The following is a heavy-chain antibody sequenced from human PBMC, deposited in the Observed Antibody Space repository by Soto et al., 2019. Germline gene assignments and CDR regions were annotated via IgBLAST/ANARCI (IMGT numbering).Heavy chain of an antibody. Sequence: SSETLSLTCTVSGGSIRNYYWSWIRQAPGKGLEWIGSIYDSGSTNYNPSLKSRVYMSIDTSKNQFSLKLSSVTAADTAIFYCARENRRIDAFDIWGQGTMVTVSS. CDR1: GGSIRNYY. CDR2: IYDSGST. V-gene: IGHV4-59*01. D-gene: IGHD2-15*01. J-gene: IGHJ3*02. CDR3: ARENRRIDAFDI.